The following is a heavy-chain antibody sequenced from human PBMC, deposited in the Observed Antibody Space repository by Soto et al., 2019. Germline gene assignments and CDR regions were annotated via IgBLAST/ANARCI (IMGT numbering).Heavy chain of an antibody. CDR1: GFTFSNYG. J-gene: IGHJ6*02. CDR2: ISYDGSNK. CDR3: ANQGLYASSGYPPYYYGMDV. D-gene: IGHD3-22*01. Sequence: PGGSLRLSCAASGFTFSNYGMHWVRQAPGKGLEWVAVISYDGSNKYYADSVKGRFTISRDNSKNTLYLQMNSLRAEDTAVFYCANQGLYASSGYPPYYYGMDVWGQGTTVTVSS. V-gene: IGHV3-30*18.